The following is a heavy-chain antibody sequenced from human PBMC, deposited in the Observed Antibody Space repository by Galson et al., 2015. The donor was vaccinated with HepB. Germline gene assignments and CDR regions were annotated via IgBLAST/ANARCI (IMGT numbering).Heavy chain of an antibody. CDR2: IDWADDK. J-gene: IGHJ4*02. V-gene: IGHV2-70*11. CDR3: TRSPGGGGDYPHDY. D-gene: IGHD2-21*02. CDR1: GFPLTTSGMV. Sequence: PALVKPTQALTLTCAFSGFPLTTSGMVVSWIRQPPGRALEWLARIDWADDKYYSPTLKTRLTNSKDTSKNQVVLRMTNMDPTDTATYYCTRSPGGGGDYPHDYWGRGTLVTGSS.